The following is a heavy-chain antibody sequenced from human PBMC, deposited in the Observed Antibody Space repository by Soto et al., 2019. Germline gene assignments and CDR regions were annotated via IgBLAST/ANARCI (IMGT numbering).Heavy chain of an antibody. Sequence: GGSLRLSCAASGFTFSNYGMYWVRQAPGKGLEWVAVIWYDGSNKYYADSVKGRFTISRDNSKNTLYLQMDSLRAEDTAVYHCASLLPGAGMDVWGRGTTVTAP. CDR1: GFTFSNYG. J-gene: IGHJ6*02. CDR2: IWYDGSNK. CDR3: ASLLPGAGMDV. V-gene: IGHV3-33*01.